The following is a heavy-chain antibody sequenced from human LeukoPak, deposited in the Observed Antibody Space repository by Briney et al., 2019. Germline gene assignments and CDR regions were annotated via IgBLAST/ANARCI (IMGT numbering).Heavy chain of an antibody. CDR3: ARGGEITMVRGVRFYFDY. CDR2: ISSSSSYI. CDR1: GFTFSSYW. D-gene: IGHD3-10*01. Sequence: PGGSLRLSCAASGFTFSSYWMSWVRQAPGKGLEWVSSISSSSSYIYYADSVKGRFTISRDNAKNSLYLQMNSLRAEDTAVYYCARGGEITMVRGVRFYFDYWGQGTLVTVSS. V-gene: IGHV3-21*01. J-gene: IGHJ4*02.